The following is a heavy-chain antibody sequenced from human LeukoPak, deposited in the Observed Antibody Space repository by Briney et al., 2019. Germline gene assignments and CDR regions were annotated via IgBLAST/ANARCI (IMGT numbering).Heavy chain of an antibody. CDR1: GGSISSSSYY. D-gene: IGHD4-17*01. Sequence: PSETLSLTCTVSGGSISSSSYYWGWLRQPPGKGLEGIGSIYYSGSTYYNPSLKSRVTISVDTSKNQFSLKLSSVTAADTAVYYCARASPMTTVTTNDYWGQGTLVTVSS. J-gene: IGHJ4*02. CDR2: IYYSGST. V-gene: IGHV4-39*01. CDR3: ARASPMTTVTTNDY.